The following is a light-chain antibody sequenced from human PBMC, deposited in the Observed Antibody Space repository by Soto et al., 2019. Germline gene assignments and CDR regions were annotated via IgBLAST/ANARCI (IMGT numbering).Light chain of an antibody. CDR3: QQYINWPHT. J-gene: IGKJ2*01. CDR2: GAS. CDR1: QSVSSN. V-gene: IGKV3-15*01. Sequence: EIVMTQSPATLSVSPGERATLSCRAGQSVSSNLAWYQQKPGQVPRLLIYGASTRATGIPARFSGSGSGTEFTLTISRLQSEDFAVYYCQQYINWPHTFGLGTKLEIK.